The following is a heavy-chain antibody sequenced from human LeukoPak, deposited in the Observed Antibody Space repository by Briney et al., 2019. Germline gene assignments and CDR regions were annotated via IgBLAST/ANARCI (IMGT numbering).Heavy chain of an antibody. J-gene: IGHJ4*02. CDR1: GGSISYYY. Sequence: SETLSLTCTVSGGSISYYYWSWIRQPPGKGLELIGYIYYSGSTNYNPSLKSRVTISVDTSKSQFSLRLTSVTAADTAVYYCARHADYGGYLDYWGQGTLVTVSS. CDR2: IYYSGST. D-gene: IGHD4-23*01. CDR3: ARHADYGGYLDY. V-gene: IGHV4-59*08.